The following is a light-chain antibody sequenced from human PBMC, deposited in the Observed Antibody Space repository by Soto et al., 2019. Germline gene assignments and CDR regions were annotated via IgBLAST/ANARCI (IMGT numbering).Light chain of an antibody. CDR1: QSVNSN. J-gene: IGKJ1*01. CDR3: QQYNSWPPWT. Sequence: EIVMTQSPATLSVSPGERATLSCRASQSVNSNLAWYTQKPGQAPSLLIYGASTRATGIPVRFSGSGSGTEFTLTISSLQSEDFAVYYCQQYNSWPPWTFGQGTKVEIK. CDR2: GAS. V-gene: IGKV3-15*01.